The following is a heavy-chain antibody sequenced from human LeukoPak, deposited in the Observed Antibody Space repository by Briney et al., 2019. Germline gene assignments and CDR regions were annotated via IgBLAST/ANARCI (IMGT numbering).Heavy chain of an antibody. D-gene: IGHD6-13*01. V-gene: IGHV3-30*18. CDR1: GFAFSSYG. CDR2: ISYDGSNK. J-gene: IGHJ6*02. CDR3: AKVRYSSSYYYGMDV. Sequence: PGRSLRLSCAASGFAFSSYGMHWVRQAPGKGLEWVAVISYDGSNKYNADSVEGRFTISRDNSKNTVYLQMNSLRAEDTAVYYCAKVRYSSSYYYGMDVWGQGTTVTVSS.